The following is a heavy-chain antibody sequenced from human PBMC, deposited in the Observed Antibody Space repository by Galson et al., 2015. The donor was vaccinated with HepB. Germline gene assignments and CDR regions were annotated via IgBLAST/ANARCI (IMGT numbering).Heavy chain of an antibody. CDR2: IIPIFGTA. CDR1: GGTFSSYA. CDR3: ARGKHDPGKYYYYYYGMDV. V-gene: IGHV1-69*13. J-gene: IGHJ6*02. Sequence: SVKVPCKASGGTFSSYAISWVRQAPGQGLEWMGGIIPIFGTANYAQKFQGRVTITADESTSTAYMELSSLRSEDTAVYYCARGKHDPGKYYYYYYGMDVWGQGTTVTVSS. D-gene: IGHD2-21*01.